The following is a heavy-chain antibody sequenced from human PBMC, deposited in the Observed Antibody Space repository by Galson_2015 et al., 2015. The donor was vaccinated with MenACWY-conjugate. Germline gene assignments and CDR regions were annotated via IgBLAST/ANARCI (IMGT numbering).Heavy chain of an antibody. CDR2: ITTTGGAT. J-gene: IGHJ4*02. D-gene: IGHD3-3*01. CDR1: GFRFSNYD. CDR3: ARAPVGYYDL. V-gene: IGHV3-64D*06. Sequence: SLRLSCAGSGFRFSNYDLHWVRQAPGKGLEYVSAITTTGGATYYADSVKGRFTISRDNSKSTLDLQMSSLRPEDTAVYYCARAPVGYYDLWGQGTLVTVYS.